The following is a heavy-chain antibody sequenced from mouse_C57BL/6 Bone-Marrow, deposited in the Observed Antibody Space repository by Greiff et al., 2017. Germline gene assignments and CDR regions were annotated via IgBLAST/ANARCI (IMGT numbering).Heavy chain of an antibody. CDR1: GFTFSSYG. V-gene: IGHV5-6*01. D-gene: IGHD2-2*01. Sequence: EVKLVESGGDLVKPGGSLKLSCAASGFTFSSYGMSWVRQTPDKRLEWVATISSGGSYTYYPDSVKGRFTISRDNAKNTLYLQMSSLKSEDTAMYYCASYGYDGFAYWVQGTLVTVSA. CDR3: ASYGYDGFAY. J-gene: IGHJ3*01. CDR2: ISSGGSYT.